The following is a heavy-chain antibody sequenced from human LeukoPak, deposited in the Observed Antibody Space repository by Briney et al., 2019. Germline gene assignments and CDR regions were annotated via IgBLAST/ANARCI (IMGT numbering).Heavy chain of an antibody. CDR3: ARGEGGRVCSSTSCYEDP. Sequence: GGSLRLSCAASGFAFSSYWMSWVRQAPGKGLEWVANIKQDGSEKYYVDSVKGRFTISRDNAKNSLYLQMNSLRAEDTAAYYCARGEGGRVCSSTSCYEDPWGQGTLVTVSS. CDR2: IKQDGSEK. V-gene: IGHV3-7*01. CDR1: GFAFSSYW. J-gene: IGHJ5*02. D-gene: IGHD2-2*01.